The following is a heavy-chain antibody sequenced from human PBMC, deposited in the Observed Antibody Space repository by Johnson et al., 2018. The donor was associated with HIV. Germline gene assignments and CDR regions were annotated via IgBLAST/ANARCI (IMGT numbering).Heavy chain of an antibody. J-gene: IGHJ3*02. V-gene: IGHV3-9*01. CDR3: CRHSPRGYSGNDAFDI. Sequence: VQLVESGGGVVQPGRSLRLSCAASGFTFSSSGMHWVRQAPGKGLEWVSGISWNSGRIGYADSVKGRFSISRDNSKKSVYLQMNSQRAEDTAVYFCCRHSPRGYSGNDAFDIWGQGTMVTVSS. CDR1: GFTFSSSG. CDR2: ISWNSGRI. D-gene: IGHD5-12*01.